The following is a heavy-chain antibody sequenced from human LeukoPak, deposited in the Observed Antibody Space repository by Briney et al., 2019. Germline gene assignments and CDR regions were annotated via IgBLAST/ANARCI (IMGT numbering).Heavy chain of an antibody. CDR1: GYTFTNHG. D-gene: IGHD4-17*01. V-gene: IGHV1-18*01. CDR2: ISGYNGNT. CDR3: ARDLSLGRHDDGEPFDS. J-gene: IGHJ4*02. Sequence: ASVKVSCKTSGYTFTNHGISWVRQAPGQGLEWMGWISGYNGNTNYVQKFRGRITMTTDTSTSTAYLRLRSLSSDDTALYYCARDLSLGRHDDGEPFDSWGQGTLVTVSS.